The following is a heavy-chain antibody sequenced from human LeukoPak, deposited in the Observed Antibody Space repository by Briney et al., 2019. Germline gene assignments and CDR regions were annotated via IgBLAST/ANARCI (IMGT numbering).Heavy chain of an antibody. D-gene: IGHD3-9*01. J-gene: IGHJ3*02. CDR3: ARRSYYHILTGYYGAFDI. CDR2: IYYSGST. CDR1: GGSISDYY. Sequence: SETLSLTCTVSGGSISDYYWSWIRQPPGKGLEWIGYIYYSGSTNYNPSLKSRVTISVDTSKNQFSLRLSSVTAADTAVYYCARRSYYHILTGYYGAFDIWAKGQWSPSLQ. V-gene: IGHV4-59*08.